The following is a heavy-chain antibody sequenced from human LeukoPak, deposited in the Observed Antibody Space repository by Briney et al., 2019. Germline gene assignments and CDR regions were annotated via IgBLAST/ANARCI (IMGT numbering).Heavy chain of an antibody. CDR1: GFTFSTYT. Sequence: GGSLRLSCAASGFTFSTYTMNWVSQAPGKGLEWVSTISSSSSYIYYGDSVKGRFTISRDNAKNSLYLQMNSLRAEDTAVYYCARAKSGLPTAGPYYYYIDAWGKGTTVTVSS. J-gene: IGHJ6*03. D-gene: IGHD3-10*01. V-gene: IGHV3-21*01. CDR3: ARAKSGLPTAGPYYYYIDA. CDR2: ISSSSSYI.